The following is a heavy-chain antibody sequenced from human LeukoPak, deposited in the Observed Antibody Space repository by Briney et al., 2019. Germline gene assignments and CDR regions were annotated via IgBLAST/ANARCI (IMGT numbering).Heavy chain of an antibody. CDR2: ISYSGST. CDR1: GGSISGYY. D-gene: IGHD3-10*01. V-gene: IGHV4-59*08. Sequence: SETLSLTCTVTGGSISGYYWSWIRQSPGKGLECFGYISYSGSTIYNPSVKSRVTISVDTSKSQFSLKLTPVTAADTAVYYCARGKLVGEFSLDYWGRGTLVTVSS. CDR3: ARGKLVGEFSLDY. J-gene: IGHJ4*02.